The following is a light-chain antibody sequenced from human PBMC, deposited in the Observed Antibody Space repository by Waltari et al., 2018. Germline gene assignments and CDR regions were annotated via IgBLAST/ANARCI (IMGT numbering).Light chain of an antibody. J-gene: IGKJ1*01. V-gene: IGKV3-20*01. CDR2: GTS. Sequence: VLTQSPGTLSLSPGERATLSCRASQSVSSSYLAWYQQKPGQAPRLLIYGTSSRATSIPDRFSGSGSGTDFTLTISRLEPEDFALYYCQHYGSSRTFGQGTKVEIK. CDR1: QSVSSSY. CDR3: QHYGSSRT.